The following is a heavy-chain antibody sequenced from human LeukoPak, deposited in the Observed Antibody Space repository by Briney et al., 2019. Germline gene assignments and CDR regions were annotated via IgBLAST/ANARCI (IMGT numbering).Heavy chain of an antibody. V-gene: IGHV4-59*01. CDR3: ARTRQHRWGTFDP. CDR2: IYCSGST. D-gene: IGHD6-13*01. J-gene: IGHJ5*02. CDR1: GGSISSYY. Sequence: SETLSLTCTVSGGSISSYYWSWIRQPPGKGLEWIGYIYCSGSTNYNPSLKSRVTISVDTSKNQFSLKLSSVTAADTAVYYCARTRQHRWGTFDPWGQGTLVTVSS.